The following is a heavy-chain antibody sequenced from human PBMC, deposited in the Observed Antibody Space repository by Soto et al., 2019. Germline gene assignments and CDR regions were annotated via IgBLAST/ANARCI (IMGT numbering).Heavy chain of an antibody. D-gene: IGHD3-10*01. CDR1: GYTFTAYP. CDR2: INVANGDT. Sequence: QVQLVQSGAEVKKPGASVKVSCKASGYTFTAYPMHWVRQAPGQRLEWKGWINVANGDTGYSQKFQGRVTVTRDTSASTVYMELSSLTSEDTAVYYCARKDYYGAGIYYFDHWGQGTLVTVSS. CDR3: ARKDYYGAGIYYFDH. V-gene: IGHV1-3*01. J-gene: IGHJ4*02.